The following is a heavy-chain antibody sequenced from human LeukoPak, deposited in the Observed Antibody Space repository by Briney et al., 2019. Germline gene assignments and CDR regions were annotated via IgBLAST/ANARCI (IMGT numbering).Heavy chain of an antibody. CDR1: RGSVTSYY. J-gene: IGHJ5*02. Sequence: PSETLSLTCTVSRGSVTSYYWSWIRQPPGKGLEWIGYIYYSGSTNYNPSLKSRVTISVDTSKNQFSLKLSSVTAADTAVYYCARGTVYCSGGSCYPAGENWFDPWGQGTLVTVSS. CDR2: IYYSGST. V-gene: IGHV4-59*02. CDR3: ARGTVYCSGGSCYPAGENWFDP. D-gene: IGHD2-15*01.